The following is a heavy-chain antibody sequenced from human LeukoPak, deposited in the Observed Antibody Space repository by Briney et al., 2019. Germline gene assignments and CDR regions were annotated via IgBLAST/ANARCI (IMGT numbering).Heavy chain of an antibody. J-gene: IGHJ4*02. Sequence: GGSLRLSCTASKFTFSHYGMQWVRQAPGKGLEWVAVISSDGSIKVYADSVKGRFTLSRDNSINTVDLQMNSLRAEDTAVYYCVKGYHSRGFGAYFDYWGQGTLVTVSS. CDR3: VKGYHSRGFGAYFDY. CDR1: KFTFSHYG. D-gene: IGHD3-3*01. V-gene: IGHV3-30*18. CDR2: ISSDGSIK.